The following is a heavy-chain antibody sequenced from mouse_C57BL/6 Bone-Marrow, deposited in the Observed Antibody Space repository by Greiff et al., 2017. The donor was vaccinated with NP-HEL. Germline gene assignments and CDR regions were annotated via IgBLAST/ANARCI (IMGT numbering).Heavy chain of an antibody. CDR1: GYTFTSYD. J-gene: IGHJ2*01. CDR3: ARDYYYGSSSYYFDY. D-gene: IGHD1-1*01. CDR2: IYPRDGST. V-gene: IGHV1-85*01. Sequence: VKLMESGPELVKPGASVKLSCKASGYTFTSYDINWVKQRPGQGLEWIGWIYPRDGSTKYNEKFKGKATLTVDTSSSTAYMELHSLTSEDSAVYFCARDYYYGSSSYYFDYWGQGTTLTVSS.